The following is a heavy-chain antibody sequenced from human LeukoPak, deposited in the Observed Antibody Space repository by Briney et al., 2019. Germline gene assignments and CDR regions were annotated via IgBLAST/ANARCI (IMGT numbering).Heavy chain of an antibody. D-gene: IGHD2-21*02. J-gene: IGHJ6*02. V-gene: IGHV4-34*01. CDR3: ARRVVTATGGPMDV. Sequence: PSETLSLTCAVYGGSFSGYYWSWIRQPPGKGLEWIGEINHSGSTNYNPSLKSRVTISVDTSKNQFSLKLSSVTAADTAVYYCARRVVTATGGPMDVWGQGTTVTVSS. CDR2: INHSGST. CDR1: GGSFSGYY.